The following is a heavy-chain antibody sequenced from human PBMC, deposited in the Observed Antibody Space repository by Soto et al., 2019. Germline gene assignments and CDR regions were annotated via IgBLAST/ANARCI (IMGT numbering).Heavy chain of an antibody. CDR2: IYYSGST. D-gene: IGHD5-18*01. J-gene: IGHJ6*02. V-gene: IGHV4-31*02. CDR3: ARITIQLWPGSYYYGMDV. CDR1: GGSISSGGYY. Sequence: SETLSLTCTVSGGSISSGGYYWSWIRQHPGKGLEWIGYIYYSGSTYYNPSLKSRVTMSVDTSKNQFSLKLSSVTAADTAVYYCARITIQLWPGSYYYGMDVWGQGTTVTVSS.